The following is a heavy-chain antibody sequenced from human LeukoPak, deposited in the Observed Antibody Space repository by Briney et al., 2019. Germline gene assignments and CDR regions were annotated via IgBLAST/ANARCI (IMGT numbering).Heavy chain of an antibody. CDR2: IIPIFGTA. CDR1: GRTFSSYA. D-gene: IGHD3-16*01. CDR3: ARGRLRLGLPGFDY. J-gene: IGHJ4*02. V-gene: IGHV1-69*05. Sequence: SVKVSCKASGRTFSSYAISWVRQAPGQGLEWMGRIIPIFGTANYAQKFQGRVTITTDESTSTAYMELSSLRSEDTAVYYCARGRLRLGLPGFDYWGQGTLVTVSS.